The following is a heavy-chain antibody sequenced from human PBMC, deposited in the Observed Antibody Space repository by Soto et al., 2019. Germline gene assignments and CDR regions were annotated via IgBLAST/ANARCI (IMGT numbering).Heavy chain of an antibody. CDR2: IYYSGST. V-gene: IGHV4-39*01. D-gene: IGHD4-17*01. CDR1: GGSISSSSSY. CDR3: AGQARGAATGTSVINWFDP. Sequence: QLQLQESGPGLVKPSETLSLTCTVSGGSISSSSSYWGWIRQPPGKGLEWIGYIYYSGSTNYNPSPKSRVPIAGDQSKTHFSLKLNPVTAPDPAVYSWAGQARGAATGTSVINWFDPWSQGALVTVSS. J-gene: IGHJ5*02.